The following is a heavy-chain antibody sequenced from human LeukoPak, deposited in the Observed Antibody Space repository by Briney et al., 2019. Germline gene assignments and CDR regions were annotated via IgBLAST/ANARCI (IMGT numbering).Heavy chain of an antibody. CDR1: GFTFSSYS. CDR3: ARHSHYYDSSGYHYAFDI. CDR2: ISSSSSYI. V-gene: IGHV3-21*01. D-gene: IGHD3-22*01. Sequence: GGSLRLSCAASGFTFSSYSMNWVRQAPGNGLEWVSSISSSSSYIYYADSVKGRFTISRDNAKNSLYLQMNSLRAEDTAVYYCARHSHYYDSSGYHYAFDIWGQGTMVTVSS. J-gene: IGHJ3*02.